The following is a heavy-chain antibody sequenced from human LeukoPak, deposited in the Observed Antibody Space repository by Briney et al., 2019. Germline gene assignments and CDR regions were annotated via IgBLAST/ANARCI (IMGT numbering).Heavy chain of an antibody. Sequence: ASVKVSCKASGYSFSNYAIHWVRQAPGQRLEWMGWISGGNGNRKYSQDFQDRVTITRDTSASTVYMELSSLRSEDMAVYYCARGQARKHFYGSGTYYNREDDAFDIWGQGTMVTVSS. CDR3: ARGQARKHFYGSGTYYNREDDAFDI. D-gene: IGHD3-10*01. CDR2: ISGGNGNR. V-gene: IGHV1-3*03. J-gene: IGHJ3*02. CDR1: GYSFSNYA.